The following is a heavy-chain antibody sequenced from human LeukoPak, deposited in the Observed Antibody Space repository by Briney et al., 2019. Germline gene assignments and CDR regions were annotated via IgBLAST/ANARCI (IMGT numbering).Heavy chain of an antibody. V-gene: IGHV3-23*01. D-gene: IGHD3-10*01. J-gene: IGHJ6*01. CDR1: GFTFSSYA. CDR3: ARGGSGMDV. CDR2: VSATGDTT. Sequence: PGGSLRLSCAASGFTFSSYAMSWVRQAPGKGLECVSVVSATGDTTYYADSVKGRFTISRDKSKNTLYLQMNSLRAEDTAVYYCARGGSGMDVWGQGTTVTVSS.